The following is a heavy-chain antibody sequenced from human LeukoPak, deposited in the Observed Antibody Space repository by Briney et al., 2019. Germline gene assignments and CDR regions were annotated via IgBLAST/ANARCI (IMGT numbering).Heavy chain of an antibody. V-gene: IGHV3-30*02. D-gene: IGHD3-10*01. CDR3: ARDRAPPTSWYFDL. J-gene: IGHJ2*01. CDR1: GFTFSSYG. Sequence: SGGSLRLSCAASGFTFSSYGMHWVRQAPGKGLEWVAFIRYDGSNKYYADYVKGRFTISRDNSKNTLYLQMNSLRAEDTAVYYCARDRAPPTSWYFDLWGRGTLVTVSS. CDR2: IRYDGSNK.